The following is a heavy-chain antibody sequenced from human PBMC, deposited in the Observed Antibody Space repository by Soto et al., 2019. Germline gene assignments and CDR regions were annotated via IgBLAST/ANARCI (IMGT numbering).Heavy chain of an antibody. V-gene: IGHV3-73*02. CDR2: IRSKANNYAT. CDR1: GFTFSDSA. J-gene: IGHJ3*02. Sequence: EVQLVESGGGLVQPGGSLKLSCAASGFTFSDSAMHWVRQASGKGLEWVGRIRSKANNYATVYAASVKGRFTMSRDDSKNTAYLQMNSLKTEDTAVYYCTATTVTTASDIWGHGTLVTVSS. CDR3: TATTVTTASDI. D-gene: IGHD4-17*01.